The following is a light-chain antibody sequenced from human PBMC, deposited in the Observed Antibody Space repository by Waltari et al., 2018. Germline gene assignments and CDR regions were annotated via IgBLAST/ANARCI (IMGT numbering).Light chain of an antibody. V-gene: IGLV1-47*01. Sequence: QSVLTQPPSASGTPGQRATISCSGSSSNIGSNYVYWYQQLPGTAPKLLIYRNNQRPSGVPDRFSGSKSGTSASLAISGLRSEDEADYYCAAWDDSLSVYWVFGGGTKLTVL. CDR1: SSNIGSNY. CDR3: AAWDDSLSVYWV. J-gene: IGLJ3*02. CDR2: RNN.